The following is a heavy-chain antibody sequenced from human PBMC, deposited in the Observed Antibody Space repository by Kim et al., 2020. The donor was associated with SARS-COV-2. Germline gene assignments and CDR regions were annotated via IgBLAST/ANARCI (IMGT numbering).Heavy chain of an antibody. J-gene: IGHJ4*02. Sequence: SETLSLTCTVSGGSISSGDYYWSWIRQPPGKGLEWIGYIYYSGSTYYNPSLKSRVTISVDTSKNQFSLKLSSVTAADTAVYYCARTGTRVPDVFDQYYFDYWGQGTLVTVSS. CDR3: ARTGTRVPDVFDQYYFDY. CDR1: GGSISSGDYY. D-gene: IGHD1-7*01. V-gene: IGHV4-30-4*01. CDR2: IYYSGST.